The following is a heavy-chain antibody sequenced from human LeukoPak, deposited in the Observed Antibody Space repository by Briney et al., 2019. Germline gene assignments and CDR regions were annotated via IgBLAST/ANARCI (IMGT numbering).Heavy chain of an antibody. D-gene: IGHD6-13*01. V-gene: IGHV4-39*01. CDR1: GGSISSSSYY. Sequence: PSETLSLTCTVSGGSISSSSYYWGWIRQPPGKGLEWIGSIYYSGSTYYNPSLKSRVTISVDTSKNQFSLKLSSVTAADTAVYYCARHLRSRSSWYHYYYYMDVWGKGTTVTVSS. CDR3: ARHLRSRSSWYHYYYYMDV. J-gene: IGHJ6*03. CDR2: IYYSGST.